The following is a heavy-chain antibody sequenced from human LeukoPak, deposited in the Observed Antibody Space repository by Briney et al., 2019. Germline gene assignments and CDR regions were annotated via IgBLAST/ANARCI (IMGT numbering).Heavy chain of an antibody. Sequence: GRSLRLSCAASGFTFSSYGMHWVRQAPGKGLKWVAVISYDGSNKYYADSVKGRFTISRDNSKNTLYLQMNSLRAEDTAVYYCAKDLFKSYWGQGTLVTVSS. CDR1: GFTFSSYG. V-gene: IGHV3-30*18. J-gene: IGHJ4*02. CDR3: AKDLFKSY. CDR2: ISYDGSNK. D-gene: IGHD3-3*01.